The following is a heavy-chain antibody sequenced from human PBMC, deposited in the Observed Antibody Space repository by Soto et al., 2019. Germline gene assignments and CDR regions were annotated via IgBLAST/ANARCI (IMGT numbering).Heavy chain of an antibody. D-gene: IGHD6-19*01. CDR1: GFTFSSYD. Sequence: GGSLRLSCAASGFTFSSYDMHWVRQATGKGLEWVSAIGTAGDTYYPGSVEGRFTISRENAKNSLYLQMNSLRAGDTAVYYCARVSRSSGWYYFDYWGQGTLVTVSS. V-gene: IGHV3-13*01. CDR2: IGTAGDT. CDR3: ARVSRSSGWYYFDY. J-gene: IGHJ4*02.